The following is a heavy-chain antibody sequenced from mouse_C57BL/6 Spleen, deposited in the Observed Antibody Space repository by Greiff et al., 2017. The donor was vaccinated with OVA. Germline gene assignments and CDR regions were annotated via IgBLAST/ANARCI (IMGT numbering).Heavy chain of an antibody. CDR3: ARGVIYYDAFDY. CDR1: GYTFTSYW. D-gene: IGHD2-4*01. V-gene: IGHV1-64*01. CDR2: IHPNSGST. Sequence: QVQLQQPGAELVKPGASVKLSCKASGYTFTSYWMHWVKQRPGQGLEWIGMIHPNSGSTNYNEKFKSKATLTVDKSSSTAYMQLSSLTSEDSAVYYCARGVIYYDAFDYWGKGTTLTVSA. J-gene: IGHJ2*01.